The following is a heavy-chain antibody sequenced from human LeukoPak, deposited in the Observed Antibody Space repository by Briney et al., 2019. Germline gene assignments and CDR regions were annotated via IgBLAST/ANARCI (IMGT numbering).Heavy chain of an antibody. D-gene: IGHD3-9*01. J-gene: IGHJ4*02. V-gene: IGHV4-30-2*01. CDR2: IYHRGST. Sequence: SETLSLTCAVSGSAVSSDDHFWSWIRQPPGRGLEWIGYIYHRGSTSYNPSLRSRVPVSLDKSRNQFSLNLYSVTAADTAVYYCARAPYDILTGYFLFDSWGQGTLITVSS. CDR3: ARAPYDILTGYFLFDS. CDR1: GSAVSSDDHF.